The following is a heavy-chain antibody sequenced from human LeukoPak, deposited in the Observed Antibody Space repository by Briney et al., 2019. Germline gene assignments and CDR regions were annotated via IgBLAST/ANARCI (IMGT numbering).Heavy chain of an antibody. Sequence: GGSLRLSCAASGFTFSSYAMHWVRQAPGKGLEWVADISYDGSNKYYADSVKGRFTISRDNSKNTLYLQMNSLRAEDTAVYYCASLHIVVVTAQPNWFDPWGQGTLVTVSS. J-gene: IGHJ5*02. CDR3: ASLHIVVVTAQPNWFDP. CDR1: GFTFSSYA. CDR2: ISYDGSNK. V-gene: IGHV3-30-3*01. D-gene: IGHD2-21*02.